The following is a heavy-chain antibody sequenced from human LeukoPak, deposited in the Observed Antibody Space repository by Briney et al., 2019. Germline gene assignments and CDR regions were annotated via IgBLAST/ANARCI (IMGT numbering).Heavy chain of an antibody. CDR3: TTRSFVGATVQRDFDY. Sequence: PGGSLRLSCAASGFTFSNAWMSWVPQAPGKGLEWVGRIKSKTDGGTTDYAAPVKGRFTISRDDSKNTLYLQMNSLKTEDTAVYYCTTRSFVGATVQRDFDYWGQGTLVTVSS. CDR2: IKSKTDGGTT. D-gene: IGHD1-26*01. CDR1: GFTFSNAW. V-gene: IGHV3-15*01. J-gene: IGHJ4*02.